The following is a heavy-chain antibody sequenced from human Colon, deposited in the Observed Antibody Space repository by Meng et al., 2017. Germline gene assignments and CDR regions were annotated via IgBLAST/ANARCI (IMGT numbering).Heavy chain of an antibody. V-gene: IGHV3-23*01. CDR3: AKGRLAGSTGTDY. CDR1: GFTLSNYA. Sequence: GESLKISCAASGFTLSNYAMNWVRQSPGKGLEWVSTITGSGLSTYYADSVKGRFTISKDNSKNTLYLQMNSLRAEDTAVYFCAKGRLAGSTGTDYWGQGTLVTVSS. D-gene: IGHD4-11*01. CDR2: ITGSGLST. J-gene: IGHJ4*02.